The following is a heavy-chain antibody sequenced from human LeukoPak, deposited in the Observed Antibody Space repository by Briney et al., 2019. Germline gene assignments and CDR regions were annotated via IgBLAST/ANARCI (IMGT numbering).Heavy chain of an antibody. CDR1: GFTFNTHW. J-gene: IGHJ4*02. Sequence: GGSLRLSCAASGFTFNTHWMSWVRQAPVKALEWVANIRQDGSEKNYVDSVRGRFTISRDNAKNSLYLQMSSLRAEDTAVYYCARDRHFDSVIISWGQGTLVTVST. V-gene: IGHV3-7*01. CDR2: IRQDGSEK. D-gene: IGHD3-3*01. CDR3: ARDRHFDSVIIS.